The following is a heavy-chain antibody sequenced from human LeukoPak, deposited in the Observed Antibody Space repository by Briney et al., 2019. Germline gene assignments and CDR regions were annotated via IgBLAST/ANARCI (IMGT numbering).Heavy chain of an antibody. V-gene: IGHV5-51*01. CDR3: ARHMGAIRGYFDY. Sequence: GASLKISCKGSGYSFTSYWIGWVRQLPGKGLEWMGIIYPGDSDTRYSPSFQGQVTISADKSISTAYLQWSSLKASDTAMYYCARHMGAIRGYFDYWGQGTLVTVSS. CDR2: IYPGDSDT. J-gene: IGHJ4*02. D-gene: IGHD1-26*01. CDR1: GYSFTSYW.